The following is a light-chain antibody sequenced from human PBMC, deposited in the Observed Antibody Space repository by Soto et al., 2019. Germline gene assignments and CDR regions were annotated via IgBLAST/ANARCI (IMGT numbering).Light chain of an antibody. CDR1: QSVSNNY. CDR2: GAY. CDR3: QQYGSSPLT. Sequence: EIVLTQSPGTLSLSPGERGILSCRASQSVSNNYLAWYQQKPGQAPRLLIYGAYTRVTGIPDRFSGSGSGTDFTLTISRLEPEDFAMYYCQQYGSSPLTFGPGTKVYIK. J-gene: IGKJ3*01. V-gene: IGKV3-20*01.